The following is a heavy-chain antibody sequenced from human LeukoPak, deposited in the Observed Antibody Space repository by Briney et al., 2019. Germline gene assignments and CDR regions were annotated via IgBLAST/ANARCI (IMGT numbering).Heavy chain of an antibody. CDR3: AKEIIDGSGSYYPIFDY. CDR1: GFTFSSYG. CDR2: IRYDGSNK. J-gene: IGHJ4*02. Sequence: GGSLRLSCAASGFTFSSYGMHWVRQAPGKGLVWVAFIRYDGSNKYYADSVKGRFTISRDNSKNTLYLQMNSLRAEDTAVYYCAKEIIDGSGSYYPIFDYWGQGTLVTVSS. D-gene: IGHD3-10*01. V-gene: IGHV3-30*02.